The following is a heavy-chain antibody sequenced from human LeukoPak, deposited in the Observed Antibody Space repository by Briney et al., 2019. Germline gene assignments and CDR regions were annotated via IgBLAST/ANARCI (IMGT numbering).Heavy chain of an antibody. D-gene: IGHD3-10*01. CDR2: ISYDGSNK. CDR3: ARDATRITIHNWFDP. Sequence: GGSLRLSCAASGFAFSSYAMHWVRQAPGKGLEWVAVISYDGSNKYYADSVKGRFTISRDNSKNTLYLQMNSLRAEDTAVYYCARDATRITIHNWFDPWGQGTLVTVSS. V-gene: IGHV3-30-3*01. CDR1: GFAFSSYA. J-gene: IGHJ5*02.